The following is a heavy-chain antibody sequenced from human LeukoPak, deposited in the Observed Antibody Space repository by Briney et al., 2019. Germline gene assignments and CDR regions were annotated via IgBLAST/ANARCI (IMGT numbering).Heavy chain of an antibody. D-gene: IGHD6-19*01. V-gene: IGHV1-18*01. CDR2: ISAYNGNT. Sequence: ASVKVSCKASGYTFTSYGISWVRQAPGQGLEWMGWISAYNGNTNYAQKLHGRVTMTTDTSTSTAYMELRSLRSDDTAVYYCARTGQLYSSGWYREDTPERTRDDYYYMDVWGKGTTVTVSS. J-gene: IGHJ6*03. CDR3: ARTGQLYSSGWYREDTPERTRDDYYYMDV. CDR1: GYTFTSYG.